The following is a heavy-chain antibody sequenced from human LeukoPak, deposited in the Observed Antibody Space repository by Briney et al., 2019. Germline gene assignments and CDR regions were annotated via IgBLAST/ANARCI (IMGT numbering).Heavy chain of an antibody. CDR1: GGSISSGGYS. CDR3: ARALLGSGWYDY. CDR2: IYYSGST. Sequence: SQTLSLTCAVSGGSISSGGYSWSWIRQPPGKGLEWIGYIYYSGSTNYNPSLKSRVTISVDTSKNQFSLKLSSVTAADTAVYYCARALLGSGWYDYWGQGTLVTVSS. D-gene: IGHD6-19*01. V-gene: IGHV4-61*08. J-gene: IGHJ4*02.